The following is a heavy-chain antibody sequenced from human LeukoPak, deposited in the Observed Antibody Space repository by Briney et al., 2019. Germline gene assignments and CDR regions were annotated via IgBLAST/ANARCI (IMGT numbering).Heavy chain of an antibody. Sequence: SETLSLTCAVYEVSFSAYYWSWIRQPPGTGRGWIGEISHSGSTNSHPTPQSRVTISGDTSKNQFSLKLTSATAADTAVYYWARGRTYYYDTGDYVPYYFDYWGQGTLVTVSS. J-gene: IGHJ4*02. V-gene: IGHV4-34*01. D-gene: IGHD3-22*01. CDR2: ISHSGST. CDR3: ARGRTYYYDTGDYVPYYFDY. CDR1: EVSFSAYY.